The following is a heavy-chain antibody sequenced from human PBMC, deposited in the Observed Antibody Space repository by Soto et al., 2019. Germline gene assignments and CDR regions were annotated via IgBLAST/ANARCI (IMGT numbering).Heavy chain of an antibody. CDR1: GFTVSSSY. J-gene: IGHJ4*02. CDR3: AGGAPKYYFDY. D-gene: IGHD6-6*01. V-gene: IGHV3-53*02. CDR2: IYSSGST. Sequence: EVQLVETGGGLVQPGGSLSLSCAASGFTVSSSYMTWVRQAPGKGLEWVSLIYSSGSTYYADSVKGRFTISRDNSKNTLYLQMSILRAEDTAVDYCAGGAPKYYFDYWGQGTLVTVSS.